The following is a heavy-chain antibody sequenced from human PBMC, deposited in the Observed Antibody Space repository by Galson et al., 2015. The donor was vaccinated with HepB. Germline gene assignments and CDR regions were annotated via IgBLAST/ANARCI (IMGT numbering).Heavy chain of an antibody. CDR2: IIPILGIA. V-gene: IGHV1-69*04. CDR1: GGTFSSYA. D-gene: IGHD6-13*01. CDR3: ARDALSYSSSWYSVQEYFQH. J-gene: IGHJ1*01. Sequence: SVKVSCKASGGTFSSYAISWVRQAPGQGLEWMGRIIPILGIANYAQKFQGRVTITADKSTSTAYMELSSLRSEDTAVYYCARDALSYSSSWYSVQEYFQHWGQGTLVTVSS.